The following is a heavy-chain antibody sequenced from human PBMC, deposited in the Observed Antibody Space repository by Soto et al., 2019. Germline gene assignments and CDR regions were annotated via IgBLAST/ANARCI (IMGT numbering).Heavy chain of an antibody. D-gene: IGHD1-1*01. J-gene: IGHJ6*02. V-gene: IGHV6-1*01. CDR3: ARLKILERRYYYYYGMDV. CDR2: TYYRSKWYN. Sequence: PSQTLSLTCAISGDSVSSNSAAWNWIRQSPSRGLEWLGRTYYRSKWYNDYAVSVKSQITINPDTSKNQFSLQLNSVTPEDTAVYYCARLKILERRYYYYYGMDVWGQGTTVTVSS. CDR1: GDSVSSNSAA.